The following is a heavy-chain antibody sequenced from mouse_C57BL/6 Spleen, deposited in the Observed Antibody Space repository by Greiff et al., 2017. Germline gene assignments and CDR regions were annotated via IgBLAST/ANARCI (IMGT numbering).Heavy chain of an antibody. CDR1: GFTFSSYA. J-gene: IGHJ2*01. CDR2: ISSGGDYI. D-gene: IGHD1-1*01. Sequence: EVHLVESGEGLVKPGGSLKLSCAASGFTFSSYAMSWVRQTPEKRLEWVAYISSGGDYIYYADTVKGRFTIARDNARNTLYLQMSSLKSEDTAMYYCTRDNYYGSSPFDDWGQGTTLTVSS. V-gene: IGHV5-9-1*02. CDR3: TRDNYYGSSPFDD.